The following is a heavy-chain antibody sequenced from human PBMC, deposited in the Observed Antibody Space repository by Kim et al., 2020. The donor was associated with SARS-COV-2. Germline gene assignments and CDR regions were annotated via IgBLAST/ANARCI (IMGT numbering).Heavy chain of an antibody. Sequence: SVKGRFTISRDDANSIAYLQMNSLKTEDTAVYYCTRVFGYYDRSGYYLDYWRQGTLVTVSS. J-gene: IGHJ4*02. CDR3: TRVFGYYDRSGYYLDY. V-gene: IGHV3-49*02. D-gene: IGHD3-22*01.